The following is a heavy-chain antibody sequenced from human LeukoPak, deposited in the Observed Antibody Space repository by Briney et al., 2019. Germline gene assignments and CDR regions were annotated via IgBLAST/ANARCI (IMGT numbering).Heavy chain of an antibody. D-gene: IGHD2-2*02. J-gene: IGHJ6*03. Sequence: ASVKVSCKASGYTFTSYGISWVRQAPGQGLEWMGWISAYNGNTNYAQKLQGRVTMTTDTSTSTAYMELRSLRSDDTAVYYCARDSILDCSSTSCYTNYCYYYMDVWGKGTTVTVSS. CDR1: GYTFTSYG. V-gene: IGHV1-18*01. CDR3: ARDSILDCSSTSCYTNYCYYYMDV. CDR2: ISAYNGNT.